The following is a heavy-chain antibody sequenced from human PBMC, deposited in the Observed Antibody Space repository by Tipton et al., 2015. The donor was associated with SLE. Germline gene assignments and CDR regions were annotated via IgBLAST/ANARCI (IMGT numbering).Heavy chain of an antibody. V-gene: IGHV5-51*03. D-gene: IGHD3-3*02. CDR2: IYPTDSDI. Sequence: VQLVQSGAEMKKPGESLKISCKGSGYSFTTYWIGWVRQMPGKGLEWIGIIYPTDSDIRDSPSFQGQVTISADKSISTAYLQWDSLKASDTAMYYCVSSENPISSSFDFWGRGTLVTVSS. CDR3: VSSENPISSSFDF. J-gene: IGHJ4*01. CDR1: GYSFTTYW.